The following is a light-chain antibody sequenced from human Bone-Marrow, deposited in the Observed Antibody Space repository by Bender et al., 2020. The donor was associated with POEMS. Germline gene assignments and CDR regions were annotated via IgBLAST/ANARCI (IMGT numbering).Light chain of an antibody. CDR2: EVI. J-gene: IGLJ1*01. V-gene: IGLV2-14*01. Sequence: QSALTQPASVSGSPGQSISISRTGTSSDVGGYDYVSWYQHHPGKAPKLMIYEVINRPSGISSRFSGSKSGNTASLTISGLQAEDEADYYCGSYTTTNTYVFGSGTQVTVL. CDR1: SSDVGGYDY. CDR3: GSYTTTNTYV.